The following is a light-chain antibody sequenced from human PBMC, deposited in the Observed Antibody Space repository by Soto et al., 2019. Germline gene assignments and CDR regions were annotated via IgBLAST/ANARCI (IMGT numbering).Light chain of an antibody. Sequence: DIQMTQSPSTLSASVGDRVTSTCRASQYISSWLAWYQQKPGKAPKLLIYKASSLESGVPSRFSGSGSGTEFTLTISSLQPDDFATYYCQQYNSQRTFGQGTQVEIK. J-gene: IGKJ1*01. CDR1: QYISSW. CDR2: KAS. CDR3: QQYNSQRT. V-gene: IGKV1-5*03.